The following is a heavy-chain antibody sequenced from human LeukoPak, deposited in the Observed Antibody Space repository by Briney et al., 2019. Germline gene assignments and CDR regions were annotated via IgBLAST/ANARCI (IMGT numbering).Heavy chain of an antibody. CDR1: GFSFNSFS. D-gene: IGHD2/OR15-2a*01. V-gene: IGHV3-21*06. CDR2: ITSSGTYI. Sequence: PGGSLRLSCAASGFSFNSFSMNWVRQAPGRGLEWVSYITSSGTYIYYADSVRGRFTISRDNARNSLYLQMDSLTAEDTAIYYCARAFDVDYFSATGYSDYWGQGVLVTVSS. CDR3: ARAFDVDYFSATGYSDY. J-gene: IGHJ4*02.